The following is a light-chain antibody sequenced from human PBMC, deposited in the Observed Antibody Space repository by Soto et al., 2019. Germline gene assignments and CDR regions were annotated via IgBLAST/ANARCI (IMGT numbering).Light chain of an antibody. V-gene: IGLV2-14*03. CDR2: DVT. CDR1: SSDVGGYNY. Sequence: QSALTQPASVSGSPGQSITISCTGTSSDVGGYNYVSWYQQHPGKAPKLLICDVTNRPSGVSNRFSGSKSGNTASLTISGLQTEDEADYYCSSFASSIPLVFGGGTMVTVL. J-gene: IGLJ2*01. CDR3: SSFASSIPLV.